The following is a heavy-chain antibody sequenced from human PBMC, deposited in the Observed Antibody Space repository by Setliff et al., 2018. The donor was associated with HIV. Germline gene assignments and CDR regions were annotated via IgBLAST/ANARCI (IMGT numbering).Heavy chain of an antibody. CDR1: GFTVSTYY. Sequence: AGGSLRLSCAASGFTVSTYYMSWVRQAPGKGLEWVSTIYSGGSTYHADSVKGRFTLSRDNSKNTLYLQMNSLRPEDTAVYYCARVRLYTNALDYWGQGTLVTVSS. CDR3: ARVRLYTNALDY. D-gene: IGHD2-8*01. J-gene: IGHJ4*02. CDR2: IYSGGST. V-gene: IGHV3-66*02.